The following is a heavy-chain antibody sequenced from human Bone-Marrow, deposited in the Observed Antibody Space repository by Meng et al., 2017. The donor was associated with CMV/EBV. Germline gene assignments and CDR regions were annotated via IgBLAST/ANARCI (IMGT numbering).Heavy chain of an antibody. D-gene: IGHD2-2*02. J-gene: IGHJ6*02. CDR1: GYTLTGYY. CDR2: INPNSGGT. Sequence: ASVKVSCKASGYTLTGYYMHWVRQAPGQGLEWMGWINPNSGGTNYAQKFQGRVTMTRDTSISTAYMELSRLRSDDTAVYYCARDSCSSTSCYIDYYYGMDVWGQGTTVTVSS. V-gene: IGHV1-2*02. CDR3: ARDSCSSTSCYIDYYYGMDV.